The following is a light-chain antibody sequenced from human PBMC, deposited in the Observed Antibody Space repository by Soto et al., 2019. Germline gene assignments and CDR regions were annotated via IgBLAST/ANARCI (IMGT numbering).Light chain of an antibody. J-gene: IGLJ1*01. CDR3: SSYTSSNSYV. CDR2: RVT. V-gene: IGLV2-14*01. CDR1: SSDIGFYNH. Sequence: QSALTQPASVSASPGQSITIPCTGTSSDIGFYNHVSWYQHHPGKAPKLIIYRVTTRPSGVSNRFSGSLSGNAASLTISGLQAEDEADYHCSSYTSSNSYVFGTGTKLTVL.